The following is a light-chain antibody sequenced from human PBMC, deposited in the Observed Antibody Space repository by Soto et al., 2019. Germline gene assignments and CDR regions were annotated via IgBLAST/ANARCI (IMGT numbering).Light chain of an antibody. CDR3: QHGGT. CDR1: QSVSNY. J-gene: IGKJ5*01. Sequence: EIVLTQSPATLSLSPGERATVSCRASQSVSNYLGWYQQKPCQALRLLIYDASNRATGIPARFSGSGSGTDFTLTISSLEPEDFAVYYCQHGGTFGQGTRLEIK. CDR2: DAS. V-gene: IGKV3-11*01.